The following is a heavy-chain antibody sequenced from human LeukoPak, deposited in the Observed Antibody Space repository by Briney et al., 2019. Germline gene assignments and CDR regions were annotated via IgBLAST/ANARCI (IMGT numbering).Heavy chain of an antibody. CDR3: ARDRVQNGMDV. Sequence: QPGGSLRLSCAASGFTFSNAWMSWVRQAPGKGLEWVAVIWYDGSNKYYADSVKGRFTISRDNSKNTLYLQMNSLRAEDTAVYYCARDRVQNGMDVWGQGTTVTVSS. V-gene: IGHV3-33*08. CDR1: GFTFSNAW. CDR2: IWYDGSNK. D-gene: IGHD3-10*01. J-gene: IGHJ6*02.